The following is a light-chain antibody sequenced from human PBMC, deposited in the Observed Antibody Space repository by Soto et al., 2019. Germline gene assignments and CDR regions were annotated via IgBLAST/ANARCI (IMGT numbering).Light chain of an antibody. CDR3: QQYSSWPLT. J-gene: IGKJ4*01. Sequence: ENVMTQSPGTLSVSPGERATLSCRASQSVINSCLAWYQQKPGQAPRVLIYGVSTRATGIPARFSGSGSGTEFTLTISSLQSEDFAIYYCQQYSSWPLTFGGGTKVEIK. V-gene: IGKV3-15*01. CDR2: GVS. CDR1: QSVINSC.